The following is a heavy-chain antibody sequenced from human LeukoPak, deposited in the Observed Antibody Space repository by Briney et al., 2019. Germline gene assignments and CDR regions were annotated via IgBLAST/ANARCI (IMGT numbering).Heavy chain of an antibody. CDR3: ARGGGLDV. J-gene: IGHJ6*02. V-gene: IGHV3-21*04. Sequence: GGSLRLSCAASGFTFSSYSMNWVRQAPGKGLEWVSSISSSSSYIYYVDSVKGRFTISRDNAKNSLYLQMSNLRAEDTAVYFCARGGGLDVWGQGTTVTVSS. D-gene: IGHD3-16*01. CDR2: ISSSSSYI. CDR1: GFTFSSYS.